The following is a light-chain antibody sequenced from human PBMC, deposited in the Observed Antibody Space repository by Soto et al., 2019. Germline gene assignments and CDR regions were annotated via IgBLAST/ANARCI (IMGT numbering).Light chain of an antibody. V-gene: IGLV1-40*01. CDR3: QSYDSSLNAVV. CDR2: GNS. J-gene: IGLJ2*01. Sequence: QSVLTQPPSVSGAPGQRVTISCTGSSSNIGARYDVHWYQQLPGTAPKLLIYGNSNRPSGVPDRFSGSKSGTSASLAITVLQAEDEADYYCQSYDSSLNAVVFGGGTKLTVL. CDR1: SSNIGARYD.